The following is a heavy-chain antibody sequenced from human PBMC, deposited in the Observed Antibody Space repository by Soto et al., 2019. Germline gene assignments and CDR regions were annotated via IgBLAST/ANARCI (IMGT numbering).Heavy chain of an antibody. CDR2: ISPYNGNT. CDR3: ARDGTSSDWYAH. CDR1: CYIFTSYG. Sequence: GASVKVSCKASCYIFTSYGVSWVRQAPGQGLEWMGWISPYNGNTNYAQKLQGRVTMTTDTSTSTAYMELRSLRSDDTAVYYCARDGTSSDWYAHGGQGTLDTVSS. J-gene: IGHJ5*02. V-gene: IGHV1-18*01. D-gene: IGHD6-19*01.